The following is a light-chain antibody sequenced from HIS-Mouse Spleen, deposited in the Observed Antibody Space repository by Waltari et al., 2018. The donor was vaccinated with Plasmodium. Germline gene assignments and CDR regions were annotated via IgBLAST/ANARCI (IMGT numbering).Light chain of an antibody. J-gene: IGLJ3*02. CDR2: DNN. CDR3: GTWDSSLSAGGV. Sequence: QSVLTQPPSVSAAPGPKVTIPCSGSSSNIGNNYVSWYQQLPGTAPKLPIYDNNKRPSGIPDRFSGSKSGTSATLGITGLQTGDEADYYCGTWDSSLSAGGVFGGGTKLTVL. V-gene: IGLV1-51*01. CDR1: SSNIGNNY.